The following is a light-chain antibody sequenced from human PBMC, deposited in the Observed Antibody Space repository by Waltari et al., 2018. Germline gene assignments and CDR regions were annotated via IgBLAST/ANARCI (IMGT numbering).Light chain of an antibody. J-gene: IGLJ2*01. CDR3: SSYAGIKNYVL. Sequence: QSALTQPPSASGSPGPSVIISCTGTSSDLGSYYYVSWYQQHPGRAPKPIIHCVTHRPSGFPERFSASKSGNTASLTVSGLQAEDEAKYYCSSYAGIKNYVLFGGGTQLTVL. CDR2: CVT. CDR1: SSDLGSYYY. V-gene: IGLV2-8*01.